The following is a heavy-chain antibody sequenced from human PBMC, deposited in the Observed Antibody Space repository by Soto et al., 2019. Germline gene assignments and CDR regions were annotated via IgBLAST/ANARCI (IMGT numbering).Heavy chain of an antibody. CDR3: AREGGFDWFYP. Sequence: EVHLVESGGGLVQPGGSLRLSCAASGYTFSDYEMNWVRQAPGKGLERVSYISLSGTTIHYADSVKGRFTISRDNAKNSVYLQMNSLRVEDTAIYYCAREGGFDWFYPWGQGTLVTVSS. CDR1: GYTFSDYE. CDR2: ISLSGTTI. V-gene: IGHV3-48*03. J-gene: IGHJ5*02.